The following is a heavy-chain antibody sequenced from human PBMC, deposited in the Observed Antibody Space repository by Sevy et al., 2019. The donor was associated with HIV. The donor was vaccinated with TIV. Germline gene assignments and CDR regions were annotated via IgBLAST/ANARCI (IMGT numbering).Heavy chain of an antibody. V-gene: IGHV3-30*02. CDR2: VRNDGSNK. J-gene: IGHJ6*02. CDR1: GFSLTTSD. D-gene: IGHD2-8*01. Sequence: GGSLRLSCAASGFSLTTSDMHWVRQAPGKGLEWVAYVRNDGSNKYYPDSVRDRLTISRESPKNPLYLQMNSLRDEDTAIYYCARGRKTTEEWLEELDYYYGLDVWGQGTTVTVSS. CDR3: ARGRKTTEEWLEELDYYYGLDV.